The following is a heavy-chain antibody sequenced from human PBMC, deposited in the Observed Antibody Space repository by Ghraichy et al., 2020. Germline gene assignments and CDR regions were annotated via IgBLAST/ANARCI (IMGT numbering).Heavy chain of an antibody. CDR2: IWYDGSNK. V-gene: IGHV3-33*01. CDR1: GFTFSSYG. CDR3: ARDRGSGWYWYFDL. J-gene: IGHJ2*01. Sequence: GGSLRLSCAASGFTFSSYGMHWVRQAPGKGLEWVAVIWYDGSNKYYADSVKGRFTISRDNSKNTLYLQMNSLRAEDTAVYYCARDRGSGWYWYFDLWGRGTLVTVSS. D-gene: IGHD6-19*01.